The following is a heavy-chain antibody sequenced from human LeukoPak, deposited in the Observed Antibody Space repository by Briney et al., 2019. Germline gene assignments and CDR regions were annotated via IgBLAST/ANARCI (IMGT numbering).Heavy chain of an antibody. V-gene: IGHV3-23*05. D-gene: IGHD3-10*02. CDR2: IGSDNKP. CDR1: GFTFSAYA. Sequence: GGSLRLSCEASGFTFSAYAMTWVRQAPGNALDWVSSIGSDNKPHYSESVKGRFAISRDNSKNTLFLQLHNLRVEDAALYYCARGLHYYVAMDVWGQGTTVTVSS. J-gene: IGHJ6*02. CDR3: ARGLHYYVAMDV.